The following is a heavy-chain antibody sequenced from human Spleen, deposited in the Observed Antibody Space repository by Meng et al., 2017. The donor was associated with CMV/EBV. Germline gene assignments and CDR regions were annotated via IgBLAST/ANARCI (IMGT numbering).Heavy chain of an antibody. J-gene: IGHJ5*02. CDR1: GGSIGSSSYY. CDR2: IYYSGST. D-gene: IGHD1-1*01. CDR3: ARGSPWTGTSNWFDP. Sequence: QLRLKESGPGLVKPSENLSLTCTVSGGSIGSSSYYWGWIRQPPGKGLEWIGSIYYSGSTYYNPSLKSRVTISVDTSKKQFSLKLSSVTAADTAVYYCARGSPWTGTSNWFDPWGQGTLVTVSS. V-gene: IGHV4-39*07.